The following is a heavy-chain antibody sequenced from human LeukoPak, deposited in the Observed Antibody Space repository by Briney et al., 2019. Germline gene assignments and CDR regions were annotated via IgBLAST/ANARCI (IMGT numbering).Heavy chain of an antibody. Sequence: GGSLRLSCEASGFTFSSYAMHWVRQAPGKGLEWVAVISYDGSNEYYADSVKGRLTISRDNAKNSLYLQMNSLRAEDTAMYYCARDAYFALWGRGTLVTVSS. J-gene: IGHJ2*01. V-gene: IGHV3-30-3*01. CDR1: GFTFSSYA. D-gene: IGHD2-21*01. CDR2: ISYDGSNE. CDR3: ARDAYFAL.